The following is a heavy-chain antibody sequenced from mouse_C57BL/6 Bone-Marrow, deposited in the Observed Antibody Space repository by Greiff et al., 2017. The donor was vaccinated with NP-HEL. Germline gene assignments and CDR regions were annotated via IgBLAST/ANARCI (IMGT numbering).Heavy chain of an antibody. Sequence: VQLKQSGPVLVKPGASVKMSCKASGYTFTDYYMNWVKQSHGKSLEWIGVINPYNGGTSYNQKFKGKATLTVDKSSSTAYMELNSLTSEDSAVYYCAVDYSNPAWFAYWGQGTLVTVSA. CDR3: AVDYSNPAWFAY. V-gene: IGHV1-19*01. J-gene: IGHJ3*01. D-gene: IGHD2-5*01. CDR2: INPYNGGT. CDR1: GYTFTDYY.